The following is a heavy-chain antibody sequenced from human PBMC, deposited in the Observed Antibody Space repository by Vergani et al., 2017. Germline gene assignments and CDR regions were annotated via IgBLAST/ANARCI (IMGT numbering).Heavy chain of an antibody. CDR3: AKDQQRYCSGGSCYPIDY. CDR2: ISYDGSNK. Sequence: VQLVESGGGLVQPGGSLRLSCAASGFTFSSYAMSWVRQAPGKGLQWVAVISYDGSNKYYADSVKGRFTISRDNSKNTLYLQMNSLRAEDTAVYYCAKDQQRYCSGGSCYPIDYWGQGTLVTVSS. V-gene: IGHV3-30*18. J-gene: IGHJ4*02. CDR1: GFTFSSYA. D-gene: IGHD2-15*01.